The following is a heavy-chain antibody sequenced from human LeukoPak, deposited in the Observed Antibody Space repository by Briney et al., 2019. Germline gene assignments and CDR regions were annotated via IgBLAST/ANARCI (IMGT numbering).Heavy chain of an antibody. D-gene: IGHD2-21*01. J-gene: IGHJ4*02. CDR3: VRGDWYFES. V-gene: IGHV3-7*04. CDR1: GFNFSDSC. CDR2: INRDGTEK. Sequence: GGSLRLSCATSGFNFSDSCMTWVRQAPGKGLQWVANINRDGTEKHFLESVEGRFTISRDNAKYSHYLLMNSLRPQDTAVYFCVRGDWYFESWGQGTLVTVSS.